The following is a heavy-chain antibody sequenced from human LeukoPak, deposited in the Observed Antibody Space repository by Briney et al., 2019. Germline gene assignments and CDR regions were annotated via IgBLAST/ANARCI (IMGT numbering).Heavy chain of an antibody. V-gene: IGHV1-58*01. J-gene: IGHJ4*02. CDR2: IIVGSGAT. CDR3: AADLSNPRMGASYLDY. Sequence: SVKVSCKAFEFTSTNFAVQWVRQARGQRLEWIGWIIVGSGATKCAQDFQERVTITRDLSTSTLYMELRSLTSEDTAVYYCAADLSNPRMGASYLDYWGQGTLVTVSS. D-gene: IGHD3-16*01. CDR1: EFTSTNFA.